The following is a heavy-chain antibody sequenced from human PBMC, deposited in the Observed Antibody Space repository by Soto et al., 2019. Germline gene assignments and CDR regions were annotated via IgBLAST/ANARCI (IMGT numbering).Heavy chain of an antibody. D-gene: IGHD3-22*01. CDR3: ARGLRLYYYDSSGYNPFDY. CDR1: GGSISSYY. CDR2: IYYSGST. V-gene: IGHV4-59*01. Sequence: KPSETLSLTCTVSGGSISSYYWSWIRQPPGKGLEWIGYIYYSGSTNYNPSLKSRVTISVDTSKNQFSLKLSSVTAADTAVYYCARGLRLYYYDSSGYNPFDYWGQGTLVTVSS. J-gene: IGHJ4*02.